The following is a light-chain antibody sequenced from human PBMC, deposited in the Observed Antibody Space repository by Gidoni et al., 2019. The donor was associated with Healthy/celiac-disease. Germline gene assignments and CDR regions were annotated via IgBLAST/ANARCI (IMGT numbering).Light chain of an antibody. CDR3: QQYYSTPLT. CDR2: WAS. Sequence: IVMTQSPDSLAVSLGERATINCKSSQSVLYSSNNKHYLAWYQQKPGQPPKLLIYWASTRESGVPDRFSGSGSGTDFTLTVSSLQAEDVAVYYCQQYYSTPLTFGGXTKVEIK. CDR1: QSVLYSSNNKHY. J-gene: IGKJ4*01. V-gene: IGKV4-1*01.